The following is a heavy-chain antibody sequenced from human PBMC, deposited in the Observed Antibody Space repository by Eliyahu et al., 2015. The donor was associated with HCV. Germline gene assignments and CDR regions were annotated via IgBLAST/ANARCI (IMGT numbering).Heavy chain of an antibody. CDR3: ATGLGYCSSTSCYSRILYYYYGMDV. V-gene: IGHV1-24*01. J-gene: IGHJ6*02. D-gene: IGHD2-2*01. Sequence: QVQLVQSGAEVKKPGASVKVSCKVSGYTLTELSMXWVRPAPGKGLEWMGGFDPEDGETIYAQKFQGRVTMTEDTSTDTAYMELNSLRSEDTAVYYCATGLGYCSSTSCYSRILYYYYGMDVWGQGTTVTVSS. CDR1: GYTLTELS. CDR2: FDPEDGET.